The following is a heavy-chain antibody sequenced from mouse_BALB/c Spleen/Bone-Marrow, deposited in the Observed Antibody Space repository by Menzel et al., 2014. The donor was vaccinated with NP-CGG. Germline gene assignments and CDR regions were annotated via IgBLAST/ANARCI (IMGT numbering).Heavy chain of an antibody. J-gene: IGHJ2*01. Sequence: QVQLQQSGSVLVRPGASVKLSCKASGYTFTSSWMHWAKQRPGQGFEWIGEIHPNSGNTNYNEKFKGKATLTVDTSSSTAYVDLSSLTSEDSAVYYCARGDPYYRYSDYWGQGTTLTVSS. CDR3: ARGDPYYRYSDY. CDR2: IHPNSGNT. D-gene: IGHD2-14*01. V-gene: IGHV1S130*01. CDR1: GYTFTSSW.